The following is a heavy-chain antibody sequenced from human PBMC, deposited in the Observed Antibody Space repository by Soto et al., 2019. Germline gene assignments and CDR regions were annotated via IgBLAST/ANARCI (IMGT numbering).Heavy chain of an antibody. CDR1: GYTFTGYY. D-gene: IGHD6-6*01. V-gene: IGHV1-2*04. J-gene: IGHJ3*02. CDR3: ARERSIAAHDAFDI. Sequence: ASVKVSCKASGYTFTGYYMHWVRQAPGQGLEWMGWINPNSGGTNYAQKFQGWVTMTRDTSISTAYMELSRLRSDDTAVYYCARERSIAAHDAFDIWGQGTMVTVS. CDR2: INPNSGGT.